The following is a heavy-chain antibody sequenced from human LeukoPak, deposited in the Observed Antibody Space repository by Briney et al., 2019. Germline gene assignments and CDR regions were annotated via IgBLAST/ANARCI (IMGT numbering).Heavy chain of an antibody. CDR3: ARTDSSGWSIYFDY. J-gene: IGHJ4*02. D-gene: IGHD6-19*01. V-gene: IGHV4-34*01. Sequence: SETLSLTCAVYGGSFSGYYWSWIRQPPGKGLEWIGEINHSGSTNYNPSLKSRVTISVDTSKNQFSLKPSSVTAADTAVYYCARTDSSGWSIYFDYWGQGTLVTVSS. CDR1: GGSFSGYY. CDR2: INHSGST.